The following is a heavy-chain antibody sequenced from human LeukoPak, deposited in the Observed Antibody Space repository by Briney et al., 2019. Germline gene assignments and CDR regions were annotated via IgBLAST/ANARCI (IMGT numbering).Heavy chain of an antibody. CDR3: ARGQDYGDSNWFDP. V-gene: IGHV3-23*01. CDR1: GFTFSSYA. D-gene: IGHD4-17*01. Sequence: GGSLRLSCAASGFTFSSYAMSWVRQAPGKGLEWVSGIRDSGTSTYYADSVKGRFTISRDNSKNTLYLQMNSLRVEDTAVYYCARGQDYGDSNWFDPWGQGALVTVSS. CDR2: IRDSGTST. J-gene: IGHJ5*02.